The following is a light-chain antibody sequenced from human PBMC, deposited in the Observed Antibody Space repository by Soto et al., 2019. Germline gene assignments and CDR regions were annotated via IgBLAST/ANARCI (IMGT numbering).Light chain of an antibody. J-gene: IGKJ5*01. CDR3: QQYGTSPTT. CDR1: QSVRSNH. V-gene: IGKV3-20*01. Sequence: EIVLLQSPETLPLSPGERVTLSCRASQSVRSNHLAWYQQKPGQAPRPLMFGASIRATGIPDRFSGSGSGTDFTLTISRLEPEDFGVYYCQQYGTSPTTFGQGTRLDIK. CDR2: GAS.